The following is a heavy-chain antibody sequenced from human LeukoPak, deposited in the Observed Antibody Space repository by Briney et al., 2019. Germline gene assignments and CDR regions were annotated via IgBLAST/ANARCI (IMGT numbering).Heavy chain of an antibody. CDR1: GGSMSSTSYY. Sequence: SETLSLTCSVSGGSMSSTSYYWSWIRQPPGKGLEWIGYIYYSGSTNYNPSLKSRVTISVDTSKNQFSLKLSSVTAADTAVYYCARGQLGAAGTSNWFDPWGQGTLVTVSS. J-gene: IGHJ5*02. V-gene: IGHV4-61*05. D-gene: IGHD6-13*01. CDR2: IYYSGST. CDR3: ARGQLGAAGTSNWFDP.